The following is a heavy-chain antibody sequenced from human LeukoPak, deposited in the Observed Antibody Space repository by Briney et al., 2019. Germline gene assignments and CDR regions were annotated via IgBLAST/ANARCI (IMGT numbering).Heavy chain of an antibody. CDR1: GYGFTSYW. D-gene: IGHD5-12*01. CDR3: ARATITGYLEIFDY. V-gene: IGHV5-51*01. Sequence: GESLKISCKGSGYGFTSYWIGWVRPMPGKGLGWMGIIYPGDSDTRYSPSFQGQVTISADKSISTAYLQWSSLKASDTAMYYCARATITGYLEIFDYWGQGTLVTVSS. J-gene: IGHJ4*02. CDR2: IYPGDSDT.